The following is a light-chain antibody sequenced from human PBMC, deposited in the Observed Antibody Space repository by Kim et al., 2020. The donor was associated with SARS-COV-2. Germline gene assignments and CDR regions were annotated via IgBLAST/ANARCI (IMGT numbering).Light chain of an antibody. CDR2: DVS. CDR1: SSDVGGYNY. CDR3: SSYGGSDIVV. J-gene: IGLJ2*01. V-gene: IGLV2-8*01. Sequence: QSALTQPPSASGSPGQSVTISCTGSSSDVGGYNYVSWYQQQPGKAPKLMIYDVSKRPSGVPDRFSGSKSGNTASLTVSGLQAEDEADYYCSSYGGSDIVVFGGGTKLTV.